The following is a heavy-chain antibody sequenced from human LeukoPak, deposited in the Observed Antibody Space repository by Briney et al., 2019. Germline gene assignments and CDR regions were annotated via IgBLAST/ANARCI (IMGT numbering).Heavy chain of an antibody. CDR2: ISTSSSYI. D-gene: IGHD5-12*01. V-gene: IGHV3-21*01. J-gene: IGHJ4*02. CDR3: AREYSGYGDFDY. Sequence: GRSLRLSCAASGVTFSGYSMNWVRRAPGMGLEWVSSISTSSSYIYYADSVKGRFTISRDNAKNSLYLQMNSLRAEDTAVYYCAREYSGYGDFDYWGQGTLVTVSS. CDR1: GVTFSGYS.